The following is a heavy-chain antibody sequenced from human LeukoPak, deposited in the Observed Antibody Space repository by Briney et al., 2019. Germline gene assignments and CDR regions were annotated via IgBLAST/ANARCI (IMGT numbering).Heavy chain of an antibody. D-gene: IGHD3-22*01. CDR3: ARGGDSSGYYLLDAFDI. Sequence: SETLSLTCAVSGGTFSSYCWSWVRQAPGKGLEWIGEINNGGSSNYNASLKSRVTISVDTSKNTVSLKLTTVTAADTGVYYCARGGDSSGYYLLDAFDIWGQGTMVTVSS. CDR2: INNGGSS. CDR1: GGTFSSYC. J-gene: IGHJ3*02. V-gene: IGHV4-34*01.